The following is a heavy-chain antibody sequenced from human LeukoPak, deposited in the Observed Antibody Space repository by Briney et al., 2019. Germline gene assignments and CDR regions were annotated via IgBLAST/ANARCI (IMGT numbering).Heavy chain of an antibody. J-gene: IGHJ3*02. D-gene: IGHD4-17*01. CDR1: GFTFSSYW. CDR3: ARDYGDYVDMAFDI. Sequence: GGSLRLSCAASGFTFSSYWMHWVRQAPGKGLVWVSRINSDGSSTSYADSVKGRFTISRDNAKNTLYLQMNSLRAKDTAVYYCARDYGDYVDMAFDIWGQGTMVTVSS. V-gene: IGHV3-74*01. CDR2: INSDGSST.